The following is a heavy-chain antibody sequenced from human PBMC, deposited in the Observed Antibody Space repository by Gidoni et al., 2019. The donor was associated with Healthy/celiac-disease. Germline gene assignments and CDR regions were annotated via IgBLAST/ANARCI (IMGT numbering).Heavy chain of an antibody. Sequence: EVQLVESGGGFVPPGGSLSLSCPASGFTFRSYSMNWLRQAPGKGLEWVSYISSSSSTIYYADYVKGRFTISRDNAKNSLYLQMNSLRDEDTAVYYCARDLPLVAHHFDYWGQGTLVTVSS. D-gene: IGHD5-12*01. CDR1: GFTFRSYS. V-gene: IGHV3-48*02. CDR2: ISSSSSTI. J-gene: IGHJ4*02. CDR3: ARDLPLVAHHFDY.